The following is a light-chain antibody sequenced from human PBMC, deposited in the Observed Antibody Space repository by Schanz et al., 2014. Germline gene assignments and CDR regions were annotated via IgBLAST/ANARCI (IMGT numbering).Light chain of an antibody. CDR3: GSYSRAKLYV. CDR1: SSDVGGYNY. Sequence: QSALTQPASVSGSPGQSITISCTGTSSDVGGYNYVSWYQQHPGKAPKLMIYDVSNRPSGVSNRFSGSKSGNTASLTISGLQAEDEADYYCGSYSRAKLYVFGPGTKLTVL. V-gene: IGLV2-14*01. CDR2: DVS. J-gene: IGLJ1*01.